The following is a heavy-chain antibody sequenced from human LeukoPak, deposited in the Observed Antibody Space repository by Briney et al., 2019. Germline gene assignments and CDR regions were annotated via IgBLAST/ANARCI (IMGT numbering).Heavy chain of an antibody. V-gene: IGHV4-59*02. CDR2: ISHSGNT. CDR1: GGAVNSYY. Sequence: SETLSLTCTVSGGAVNSYYWSWIRQTPGKGLEWIGYISHSGNTDYAPSLKSRVTMSLDMSKNQFALKLSSVTAADTAVYYCGRSAGFVHFDHWGQGTLVTVTS. J-gene: IGHJ4*02. CDR3: GRSAGFVHFDH. D-gene: IGHD3-16*01.